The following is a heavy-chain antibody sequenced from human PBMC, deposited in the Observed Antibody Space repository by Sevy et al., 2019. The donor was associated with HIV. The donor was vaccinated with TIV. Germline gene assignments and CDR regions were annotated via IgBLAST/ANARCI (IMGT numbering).Heavy chain of an antibody. J-gene: IGHJ6*02. CDR3: ARDPPNTIFDSMDV. V-gene: IGHV3-21*01. CDR1: GFTFSTFS. CDR2: ISFSGNYI. Sequence: GGSLRLSCAASGFTFSTFSMNWVRQAPGKGLEWVSFISFSGNYIYYADSVKGRFTISRDNAKNSLYLQMNSLRAEATAVYYGARDPPNTIFDSMDVWGQGTTVTVSS. D-gene: IGHD3-3*01.